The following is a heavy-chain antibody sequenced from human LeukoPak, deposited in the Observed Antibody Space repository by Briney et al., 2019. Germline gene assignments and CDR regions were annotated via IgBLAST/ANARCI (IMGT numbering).Heavy chain of an antibody. D-gene: IGHD3-10*02. J-gene: IGHJ4*02. CDR1: GASISSYY. V-gene: IGHV4-4*07. Sequence: SETLSLTCSVSGASISSYYWSWVRQPAGKGLEWIGRIYISGTTKHNPSLKSRVTMSVDTSKNQFSLRLTSVTAADTAVYFCARDDVPYRGAYTPFDVWGQGTLVTVSS. CDR2: IYISGTT. CDR3: ARDDVPYRGAYTPFDV.